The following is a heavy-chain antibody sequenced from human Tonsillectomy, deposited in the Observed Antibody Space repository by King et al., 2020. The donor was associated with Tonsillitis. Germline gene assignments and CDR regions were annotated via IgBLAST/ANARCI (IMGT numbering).Heavy chain of an antibody. CDR2: INPDGREK. CDR1: GFTFSSHW. CDR3: ARESIIPGMKMNDAFDI. D-gene: IGHD1-20*01. J-gene: IGHJ3*02. Sequence: VQLVESGGGLVQPGGSLRLSCGASGFTFSSHWMTWVRQAPGKGLEWVANINPDGREKFYVDSVKGRFSTSRDNAKNSLYLQMNSLRAEDTAVYYCARESIIPGMKMNDAFDIWGQGSMVTVSS. V-gene: IGHV3-7*03.